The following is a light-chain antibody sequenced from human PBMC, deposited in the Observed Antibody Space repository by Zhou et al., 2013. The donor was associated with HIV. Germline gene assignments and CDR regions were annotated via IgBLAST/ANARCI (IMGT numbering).Light chain of an antibody. CDR2: ATS. V-gene: IGKV1-39*01. Sequence: DTQMTQSPSSLSASVGDRVTITCRASQSISGYLNWYQQKPGKAPKLLIFATSHLQSGIPSRFSGSGSGTDFSLTITSLQPEDFATYYCQQSYSTRRTFGQGTRVEI. CDR1: QSISGY. CDR3: QQSYSTRRT. J-gene: IGKJ1*01.